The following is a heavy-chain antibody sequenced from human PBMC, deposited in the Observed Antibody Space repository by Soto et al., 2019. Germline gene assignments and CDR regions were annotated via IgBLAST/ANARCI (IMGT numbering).Heavy chain of an antibody. V-gene: IGHV3-13*01. J-gene: IGHJ6*02. CDR3: ARSGLNYYDSSGSTGGMDV. D-gene: IGHD3-22*01. CDR1: GFTFSSYD. Sequence: LRLSCAASGFTFSSYDMHWVRQATGKGLEWVSAIGTAGDTYYPGSVKGRFTISRENAKNSLYLQMNSLRAGDTAVYYCARSGLNYYDSSGSTGGMDVWGQGTTVTVSS. CDR2: IGTAGDT.